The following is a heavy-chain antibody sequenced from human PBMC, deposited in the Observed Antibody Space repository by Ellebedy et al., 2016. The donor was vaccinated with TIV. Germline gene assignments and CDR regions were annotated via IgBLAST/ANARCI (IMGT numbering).Heavy chain of an antibody. J-gene: IGHJ1*01. CDR2: IYDTGTT. V-gene: IGHV4-39*01. Sequence: MPSETLSLTCTVSGASISSSSYYWVWVRQTPGKGLEWLGSIYDTGTTYYNPSLKSRVTVYRDTSENQFSLKLTSVTAADTAVYYFVSRGYLVVPTWGQGTLVAVSS. CDR1: GASISSSSYY. D-gene: IGHD3-10*01. CDR3: VSRGYLVVPT.